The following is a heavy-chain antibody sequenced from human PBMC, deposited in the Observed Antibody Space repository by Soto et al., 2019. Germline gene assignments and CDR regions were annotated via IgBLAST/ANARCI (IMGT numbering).Heavy chain of an antibody. CDR1: GNSVSSNSAA. Sequence: PSQTLSLACVISGNSVSSNSAACNFIRQSPSRGLESLGRTYYRSKWYNDYAVSVKSRITINPDTSKNQFSLQLNSVTPEDTAVYYCARVSTSFVVPAAMDYYYYGMDVWGQGTTVTVSS. CDR2: TYYRSKWYN. D-gene: IGHD2-2*01. CDR3: ARVSTSFVVPAAMDYYYYGMDV. V-gene: IGHV6-1*01. J-gene: IGHJ6*02.